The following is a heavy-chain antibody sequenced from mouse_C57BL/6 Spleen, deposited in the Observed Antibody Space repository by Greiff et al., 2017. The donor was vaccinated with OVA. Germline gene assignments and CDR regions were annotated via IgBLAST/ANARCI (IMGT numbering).Heavy chain of an antibody. CDR1: GFNIKDDY. Sequence: EVQLQQSGAELVRPGASVKLSCTASGFNIKDDYMHWVKQRPEQGLEWIGWIDPENGDTEYASKFQGKATITADTSSNTAYLQLSSLTSEDTAVYYCTTLTTVVATDFDYWGQGTTLTVSS. D-gene: IGHD1-1*01. V-gene: IGHV14-4*01. CDR2: IDPENGDT. J-gene: IGHJ2*01. CDR3: TTLTTVVATDFDY.